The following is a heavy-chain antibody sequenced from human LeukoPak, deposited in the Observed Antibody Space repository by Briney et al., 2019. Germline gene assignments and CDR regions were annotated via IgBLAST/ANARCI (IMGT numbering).Heavy chain of an antibody. V-gene: IGHV1-18*01. CDR1: GYAFTNYG. D-gene: IGHD3-22*01. CDR3: ARVVLDHYYDSSGYLGTLDY. Sequence: ASVKVSCKASGYAFTNYGITWVRQAPGQGLEWMGWISAYNTNTNYAQKLQGRVTMTTDTSTSTAYVELRSLRSDDTAVYYCARVVLDHYYDSSGYLGTLDYWGQGTLVTVSS. CDR2: ISAYNTNT. J-gene: IGHJ4*02.